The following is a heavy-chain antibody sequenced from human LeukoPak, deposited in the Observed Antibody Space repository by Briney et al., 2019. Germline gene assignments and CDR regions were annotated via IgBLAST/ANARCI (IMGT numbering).Heavy chain of an antibody. D-gene: IGHD2/OR15-2a*01. Sequence: GGSLRLSCAASGLTFHNTWMHWIRQAPGKGLVWVSRIISDGITTTYADSVKGRFTISRDNAKNTLYLQMNSLRADVTGVYYCAADGEYAFLVWGQGTMVTVSS. CDR3: AADGEYAFLV. V-gene: IGHV3-74*01. CDR2: IISDGITT. CDR1: GLTFHNTW. J-gene: IGHJ3*01.